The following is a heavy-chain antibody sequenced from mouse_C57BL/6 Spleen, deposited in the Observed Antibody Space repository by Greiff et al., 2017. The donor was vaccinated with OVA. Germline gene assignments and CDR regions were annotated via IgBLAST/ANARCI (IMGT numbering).Heavy chain of an antibody. CDR2: IHPNSGST. V-gene: IGHV1-64*01. J-gene: IGHJ4*01. Sequence: QVQLQQPGAELVKPGASVKLSCKASGYTFTSYWMHWVKQRPGQGLVWIGMIHPNSGSTNYNEKFKSKATLTVDKSSSTAYMQLSSLTSEDSAVYYCARYYGNYYAMDYWGQGTSVTVSS. CDR3: ARYYGNYYAMDY. D-gene: IGHD2-1*01. CDR1: GYTFTSYW.